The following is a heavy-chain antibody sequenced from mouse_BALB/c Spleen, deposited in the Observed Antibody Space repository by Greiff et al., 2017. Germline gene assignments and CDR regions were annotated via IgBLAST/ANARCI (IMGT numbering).Heavy chain of an antibody. Sequence: EVKLVESGGGLVQPGGSRKLSCAASGFTFSSFGMHWVRQAPEKGLEWVAYISSGSSTIYYADTVKGRFTISRDNPKNTLFLQMTSLRSEDTAMYYCARDYGDGYAMDYWGQGTSVTVSS. CDR2: ISSGSSTI. J-gene: IGHJ4*01. CDR3: ARDYGDGYAMDY. D-gene: IGHD1-2*01. CDR1: GFTFSSFG. V-gene: IGHV5-17*02.